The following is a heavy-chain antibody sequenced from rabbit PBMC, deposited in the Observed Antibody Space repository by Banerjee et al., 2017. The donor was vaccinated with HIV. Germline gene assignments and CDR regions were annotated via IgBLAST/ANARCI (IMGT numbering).Heavy chain of an antibody. D-gene: IGHD1-1*01. CDR2: IDPLFGTT. CDR3: VRGASSSGYYSL. V-gene: IGHV1S47*01. J-gene: IGHJ4*01. CDR1: GFDFSSYG. Sequence: QEQLMESGGGLVQPGGSLKLFCKASGFDFSSYGVSWVRQAPGKGLEWIGYIDPLFGTTYYASWVNGRFPISSHNAQNTLFLQLNSLTAADTATYFCVRGASSSGYYSLWGPGTLVTVS.